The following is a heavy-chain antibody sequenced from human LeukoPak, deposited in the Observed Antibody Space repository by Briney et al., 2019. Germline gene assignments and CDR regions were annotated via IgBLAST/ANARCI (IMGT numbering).Heavy chain of an antibody. V-gene: IGHV3-23*01. Sequence: GGSLRLFCAASGFTFSSSAMSWVRQAPGKGLEGVSNISGSGSGGSTYYADSVKGRFTISRDNSKNTLYLQMNSLRAEDTAVYYCAKAGQWIKEPWHGYFQHWGQGTLVTVSS. D-gene: IGHD6-19*01. CDR2: ISGSGSGGST. J-gene: IGHJ1*01. CDR3: AKAGQWIKEPWHGYFQH. CDR1: GFTFSSSA.